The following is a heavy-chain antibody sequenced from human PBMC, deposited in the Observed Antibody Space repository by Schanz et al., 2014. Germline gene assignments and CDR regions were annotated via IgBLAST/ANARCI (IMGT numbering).Heavy chain of an antibody. CDR3: ASPSGYNDYGKYFDF. D-gene: IGHD4-17*01. CDR2: ISNDGSIK. V-gene: IGHV3-30-3*01. J-gene: IGHJ4*02. Sequence: GQLLESGGGLIQPGGSLRLSCAASGFTFSSYAMSWVRQAPGKGLEWVALISNDGSIKYYADSVEGRFTISRNNSRNTLYLQMNSLRTEDTAVYYCASPSGYNDYGKYFDFWGQGTLVTVSS. CDR1: GFTFSSYA.